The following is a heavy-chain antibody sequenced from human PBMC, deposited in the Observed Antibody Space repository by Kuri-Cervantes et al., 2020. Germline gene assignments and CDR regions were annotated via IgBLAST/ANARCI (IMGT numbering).Heavy chain of an antibody. D-gene: IGHD3-9*01. J-gene: IGHJ6*03. CDR3: ARANSAGYSTYYSYYMDV. CDR1: GGTFSSYA. CDR2: ISTYDGDT. V-gene: IGHV1-18*01. Sequence: ASVKVSCKASGGTFSSYAISWVRQAPGQGLEWMGWISTYDGDTNFARRLQGRVTMTIDTSTSTAYMELRSLNSDDTAMYFCARANSAGYSTYYSYYMDVWGKGTRSPSP.